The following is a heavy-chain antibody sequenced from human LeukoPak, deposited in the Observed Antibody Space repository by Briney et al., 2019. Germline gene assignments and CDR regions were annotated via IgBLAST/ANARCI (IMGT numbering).Heavy chain of an antibody. CDR1: GGSIRSSIYY. V-gene: IGHV4-39*01. CDR2: ISYSGST. CDR3: ARLPGNQMYDWFDP. Sequence: KPSETLSLTCTVSGGSIRSSIYYWGWIRQPPGKGLEWIGSISYSGSTYYNPSLKSRVTISVDTSKNQFALKLSSVTAADTAVYYCARLPGNQMYDWFDPWGQGTLVTVSS. J-gene: IGHJ5*02. D-gene: IGHD1-14*01.